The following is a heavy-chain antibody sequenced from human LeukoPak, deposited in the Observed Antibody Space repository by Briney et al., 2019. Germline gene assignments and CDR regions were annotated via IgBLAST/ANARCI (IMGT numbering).Heavy chain of an antibody. CDR2: ISYDGSNK. J-gene: IGHJ4*02. D-gene: IGHD1-26*01. CDR1: GFTFSDYY. V-gene: IGHV3-30*18. CDR3: AKDMEWELPSFGY. Sequence: PGGSLRLSCAASGFTFSDYYMSWVRQAPGKGLEWVAVISYDGSNKYYADSVKGRFTISRDNSKNTLYLQMNSLRAEDTAVYYCAKDMEWELPSFGYWGQGTLVTVSS.